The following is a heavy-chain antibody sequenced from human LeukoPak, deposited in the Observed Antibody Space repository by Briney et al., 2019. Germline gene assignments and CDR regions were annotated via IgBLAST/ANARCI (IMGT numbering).Heavy chain of an antibody. J-gene: IGHJ5*02. V-gene: IGHV4-38-2*01. Sequence: PSETLSLTCAVSGYSISSGYYWGWIRQPPGKGLEWIGSIYHSGSTYYNPSLKSRVTISVVTSKNQFSLKLSSVTAADTAVYYCARLLSGGWYEPWGQGTLVTVSS. CDR2: IYHSGST. CDR3: ARLLSGGWYEP. D-gene: IGHD2/OR15-2a*01. CDR1: GYSISSGYY.